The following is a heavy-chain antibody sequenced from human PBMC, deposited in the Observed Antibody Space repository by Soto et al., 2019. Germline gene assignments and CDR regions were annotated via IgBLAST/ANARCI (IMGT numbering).Heavy chain of an antibody. Sequence: XGSLRLSCAASGFRFSDYYMSWVRQAPGRGLEWVSYISGSSGYTDYAESVRGRFTISRDNAKNSLSLQMNSLRAEDTAVYYCATEGRGSRSDYCGQRTLVTVSS. D-gene: IGHD1-26*01. CDR2: ISGSSGYT. J-gene: IGHJ4*02. CDR1: GFRFSDYY. CDR3: ATEGRGSRSDY. V-gene: IGHV3-11*06.